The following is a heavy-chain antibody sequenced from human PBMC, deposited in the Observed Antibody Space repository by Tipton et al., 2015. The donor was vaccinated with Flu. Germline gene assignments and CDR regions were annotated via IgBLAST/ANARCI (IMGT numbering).Heavy chain of an antibody. Sequence: TLFLTCTVSGGSISSSSYYWGWFRQPPGKGLEWIGSIYYCGSTYYNPSLKSRVTISVDTSKNQLSLKLSSVTAADTAVYFCARRVGVSQYSSGWYGSFDYWDQGSLVTIFS. CDR1: GGSISSSSYY. CDR3: ARRVGVSQYSSGWYGSFDY. CDR2: IYYCGST. D-gene: IGHD6-19*01. J-gene: IGHJ4*02. V-gene: IGHV4-39*01.